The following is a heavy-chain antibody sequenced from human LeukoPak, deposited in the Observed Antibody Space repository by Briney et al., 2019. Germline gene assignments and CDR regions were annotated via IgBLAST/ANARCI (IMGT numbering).Heavy chain of an antibody. Sequence: PSQTLSLTCAISGDSVSSSTAAWNRVRQSPSRGLEWLGRTYYRSKWYTDYAVSVRSRININPDTSKNQFFLQLNAVTPEDTAVYYCARYPTGWYLDYWGQGTLVTVSS. V-gene: IGHV6-1*01. D-gene: IGHD6-19*01. J-gene: IGHJ4*02. CDR2: TYYRSKWYT. CDR3: ARYPTGWYLDY. CDR1: GDSVSSSTAA.